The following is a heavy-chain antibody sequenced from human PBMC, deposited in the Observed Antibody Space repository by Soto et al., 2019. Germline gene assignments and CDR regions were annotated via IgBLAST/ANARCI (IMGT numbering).Heavy chain of an antibody. CDR1: GFTFSSYA. CDR2: ISGSGGST. V-gene: IGHV3-23*01. D-gene: IGHD5-18*01. Sequence: GGFLRLSCAASGFTFSSYAMSWVRQAPGKGLEWVSAISGSGGSTYYADSVKGRFTISRDNSKNTLYLQMNSLRAEDTAVYYCAKERDGYSYGYWYFDYWGQGTLVTVSS. J-gene: IGHJ4*02. CDR3: AKERDGYSYGYWYFDY.